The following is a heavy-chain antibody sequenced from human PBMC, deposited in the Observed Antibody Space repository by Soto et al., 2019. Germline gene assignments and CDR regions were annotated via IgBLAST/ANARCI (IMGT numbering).Heavy chain of an antibody. CDR1: GFTFSSYA. Sequence: GGSLRLSCAASGFTFSSYAMHWVRQAPGKGLEWVAVISYDGSNKYYADSVKGRFTISRDNSKNTLYLQMNSLRAEDTAVYYCARGGVDYYDSSGYYFSPYYFDYWGQGTLVTVS. D-gene: IGHD3-22*01. CDR2: ISYDGSNK. CDR3: ARGGVDYYDSSGYYFSPYYFDY. V-gene: IGHV3-30-3*01. J-gene: IGHJ4*02.